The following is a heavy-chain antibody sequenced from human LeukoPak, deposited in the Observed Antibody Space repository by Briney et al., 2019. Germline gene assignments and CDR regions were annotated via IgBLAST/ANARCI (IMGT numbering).Heavy chain of an antibody. CDR3: ARDLSGCDPLDY. D-gene: IGHD5-12*01. CDR2: ISAYNGNT. Sequence: ASVTVSCKASGYTFTSYGISWVRQAPGQGLEWMGWISAYNGNTNYAQKLQGRVTMTTDTSTSTAYMELRSLRSDDTAVYYCARDLSGCDPLDYWGQGTLVTVSS. J-gene: IGHJ4*02. CDR1: GYTFTSYG. V-gene: IGHV1-18*01.